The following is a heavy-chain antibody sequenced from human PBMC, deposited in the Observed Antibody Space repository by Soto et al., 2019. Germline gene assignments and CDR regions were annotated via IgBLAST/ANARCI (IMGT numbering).Heavy chain of an antibody. V-gene: IGHV3-23*01. D-gene: IGHD3-9*01. CDR3: AKGVSPDSLTKTDY. Sequence: PGGSLRLSCAASGFTFSSCGMTWVRQAPGKGLEWVSAIVGSGDRTYYADSVKGRFTISRDNSKNTLHLQMNSLRAEDTAVYYCAKGVSPDSLTKTDYWGQGTLVTVSS. CDR2: IVGSGDRT. CDR1: GFTFSSCG. J-gene: IGHJ4*02.